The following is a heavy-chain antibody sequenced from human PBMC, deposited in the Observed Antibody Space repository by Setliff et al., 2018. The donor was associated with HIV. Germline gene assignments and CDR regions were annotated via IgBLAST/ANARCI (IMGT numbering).Heavy chain of an antibody. CDR1: GFTFSSFW. CDR3: ARVQSSRGGGWYFDL. V-gene: IGHV3-7*03. D-gene: IGHD3-10*01. Sequence: PGGSLRLSCAASGFTFSSFWMSWVRQAPGKGLEWVANIKQDGSEKFYVDSVKGRFTISRDNAKNSLYLQMNSLRADDTAGYYCARVQSSRGGGWYFDLWGRGTLVTVSS. CDR2: IKQDGSEK. J-gene: IGHJ2*01.